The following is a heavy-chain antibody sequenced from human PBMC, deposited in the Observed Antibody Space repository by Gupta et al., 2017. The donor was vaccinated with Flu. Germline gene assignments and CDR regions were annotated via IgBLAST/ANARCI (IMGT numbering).Heavy chain of an antibody. D-gene: IGHD3-22*01. V-gene: IGHV3-48*01. CDR2: ISGSGTTI. Sequence: SYGMNWVRQAPGKGLEWVSYISGSGTTIYYADSVKGRFTISRDNAKNSLYLQMNSLRAEDTAVYYCASYYYDSSGTHFWGQGTLVTVSS. CDR1: SYG. J-gene: IGHJ4*02. CDR3: ASYYYDSSGTHF.